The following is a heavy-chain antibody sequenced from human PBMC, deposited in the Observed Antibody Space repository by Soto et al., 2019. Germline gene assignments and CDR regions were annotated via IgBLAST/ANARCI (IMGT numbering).Heavy chain of an antibody. CDR1: GYTFTSYA. Sequence: GASVKVSCKASGYTFTSYAMHWVRQAPGQRLEWMGWINAGNGNTKYSQKFQGRVTITRDTSASTAYMELSSLRSEDTAVYYCAAAALHRYGMGVWGQGTTVTVSS. CDR2: INAGNGNT. D-gene: IGHD6-13*01. CDR3: AAAALHRYGMGV. V-gene: IGHV1-3*01. J-gene: IGHJ6*02.